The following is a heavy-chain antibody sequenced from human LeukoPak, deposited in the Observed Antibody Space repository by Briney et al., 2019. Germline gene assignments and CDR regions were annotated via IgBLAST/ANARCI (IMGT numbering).Heavy chain of an antibody. CDR1: GFTFSRYS. Sequence: GGSLRLSCAASGFTFSRYSMNWVRQAPGKGLEWVSSISISSNYIYYSDAVKGRFTISRDNAKNSLYLQVNSLRAEDTAVYYCARGSRFGVVERDAFDIWGLGTMVTVSS. CDR3: ARGSRFGVVERDAFDI. V-gene: IGHV3-21*01. CDR2: ISISSNYI. J-gene: IGHJ3*02. D-gene: IGHD3-3*01.